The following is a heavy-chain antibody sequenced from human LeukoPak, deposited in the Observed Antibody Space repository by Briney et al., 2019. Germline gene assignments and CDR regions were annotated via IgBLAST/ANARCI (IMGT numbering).Heavy chain of an antibody. D-gene: IGHD6-13*01. V-gene: IGHV1-24*01. Sequence: EASVKVSCKVSGYILTELSMHWVRQAPGKGLEWMGGFDPEDGETIYAQKLQGRVTMTEDTSTDTAYMELSSLRSEDTAVYYCATCWGRIAVAGTYYKFYGMDVWGQGTTVTVSS. CDR3: ATCWGRIAVAGTYYKFYGMDV. J-gene: IGHJ6*02. CDR2: FDPEDGET. CDR1: GYILTELS.